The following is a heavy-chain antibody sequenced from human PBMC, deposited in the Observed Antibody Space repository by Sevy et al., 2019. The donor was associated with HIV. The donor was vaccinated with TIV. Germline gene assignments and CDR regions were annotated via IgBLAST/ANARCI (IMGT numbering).Heavy chain of an antibody. J-gene: IGHJ4*02. V-gene: IGHV3-23*01. Sequence: GGSLRLSCAASGFTFSNYAMSWVRQAPGKGLEWVSDISGGSTTTYYADSVKGRFTISRDNSKRTLYLQMNTLRAEDTAVYYCAISPDYLDSNGHYSGFDYWGQGTLVTVSS. D-gene: IGHD4-4*01. CDR1: GFTFSNYA. CDR3: AISPDYLDSNGHYSGFDY. CDR2: ISGGSTTT.